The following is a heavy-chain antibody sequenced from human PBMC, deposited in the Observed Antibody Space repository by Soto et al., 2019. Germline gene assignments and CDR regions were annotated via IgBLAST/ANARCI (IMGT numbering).Heavy chain of an antibody. Sequence: QVQLEQSGAEVKKPGSSVKVSCKASGGTFSNSAISWVRQAPGQGLEWMGGIMPIFRTPDYAQKLQGRVTITADESTSTAYMEVRGLRSDDTAVYYCASDKDRLQLGGNYYYILDVWGQGTTVTVSS. CDR1: GGTFSNSA. J-gene: IGHJ6*02. CDR2: IMPIFRTP. CDR3: ASDKDRLQLGGNYYYILDV. V-gene: IGHV1-69*12. D-gene: IGHD5-12*01.